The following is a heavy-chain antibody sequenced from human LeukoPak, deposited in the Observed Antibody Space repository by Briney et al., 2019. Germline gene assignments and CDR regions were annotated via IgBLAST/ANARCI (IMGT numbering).Heavy chain of an antibody. J-gene: IGHJ5*02. CDR2: ISAYNGNT. CDR1: GYTFTSYG. CDR3: ARDSFPNYYDSSGYYRGNWFDP. D-gene: IGHD3-22*01. V-gene: IGHV1-18*01. Sequence: ASVKVSCKASGYTFTSYGISWVRQAPGQGLEWMGWISAYNGNTNYAQKLQGRVTMTTDTSTSTAYMGLRSLRSDDTAVYYCARDSFPNYYDSSGYYRGNWFDPWGQGTLVTVSS.